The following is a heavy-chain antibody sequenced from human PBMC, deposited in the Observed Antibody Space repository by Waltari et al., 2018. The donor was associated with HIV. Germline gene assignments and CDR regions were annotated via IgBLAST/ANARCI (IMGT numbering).Heavy chain of an antibody. CDR3: ARAVGLAFDV. CDR1: GYTFTSYD. Sequence: QVQLVQSGAEVKKPGASVKVSCKTSGYTFTSYDINWVRQATGQGLEWMAWMNPSSGNTFYAQNFLGRVFMTGNTSVSTAYLELSNLGSEDTAVYYCARAVGLAFDVWGQGTMVTVSS. J-gene: IGHJ3*01. V-gene: IGHV1-8*01. CDR2: MNPSSGNT.